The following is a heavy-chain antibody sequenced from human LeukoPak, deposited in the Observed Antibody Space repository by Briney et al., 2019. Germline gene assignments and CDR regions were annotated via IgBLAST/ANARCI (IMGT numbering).Heavy chain of an antibody. CDR2: VSYDGSWD. D-gene: IGHD3-16*02. Sequence: PGRSLRLSCAASGFTFSNYAMHWVRQTPGKGLEWVAFVSYDGSWDSHSDSVKGRFTISRDDSKNTLYLQMTRLSAEDTAVYYCTREERGYIPAFWGQGTLVTVSS. V-gene: IGHV3-30*01. CDR1: GFTFSNYA. J-gene: IGHJ4*02. CDR3: TREERGYIPAF.